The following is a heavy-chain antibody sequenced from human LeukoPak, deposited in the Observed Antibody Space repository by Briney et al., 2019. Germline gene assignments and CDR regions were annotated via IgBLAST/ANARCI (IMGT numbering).Heavy chain of an antibody. V-gene: IGHV3-7*01. J-gene: IGHJ3*02. CDR1: AFTFSSYW. CDR2: IKQDGSEK. CDR3: ATSQTTSGRYGNAFDI. Sequence: GESLRLSCAASAFTFSSYWMSWVRQAPGKGLEWVANIKQDGSEKYYLDSVKGRFTIYRDNAKNSLHLQMNSLRGEDTALYYCATSQTTSGRYGNAFDIWGQGTMVTVSS. D-gene: IGHD6-19*01.